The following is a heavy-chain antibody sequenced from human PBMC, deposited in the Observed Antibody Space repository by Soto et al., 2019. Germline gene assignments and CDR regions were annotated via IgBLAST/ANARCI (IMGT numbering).Heavy chain of an antibody. CDR3: AREGWNYFDY. V-gene: IGHV3-7*01. Sequence: GESLKISCAASGFTFSSYWMSWVRQAPGKGLEWVANIKQDGSEKYYVDSVKGRFTISRDNAKNSLYLQMNSLRAEDTAVYYCAREGWNYFDYWGQGTLVTVSS. D-gene: IGHD6-19*01. CDR2: IKQDGSEK. CDR1: GFTFSSYW. J-gene: IGHJ4*02.